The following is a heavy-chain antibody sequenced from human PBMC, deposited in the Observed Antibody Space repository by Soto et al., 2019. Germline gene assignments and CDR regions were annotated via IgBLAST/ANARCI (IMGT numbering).Heavy chain of an antibody. CDR2: IYYSGST. CDR1: GGSISSGDYY. CDR3: ARVYGDYVAGYWFDP. D-gene: IGHD4-17*01. Sequence: SETLSLTCTVSGGSISSGDYYWSWIRQPPGKGLEWIGYIYYSGSTYYNPSLKSRITISVDTSKNQFSLKLSSVTAADTAVYYCARVYGDYVAGYWFDPWGQGTLVTVSS. J-gene: IGHJ5*02. V-gene: IGHV4-30-4*01.